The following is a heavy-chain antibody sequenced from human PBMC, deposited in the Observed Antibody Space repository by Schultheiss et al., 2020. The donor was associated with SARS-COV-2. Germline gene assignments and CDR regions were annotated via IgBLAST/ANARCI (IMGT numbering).Heavy chain of an antibody. CDR2: ISSNGGST. Sequence: GGSLRLSCSASGFTFSSYAMHWVRQAPGKGLEYVSAISSNGGSTYYADSVKGRFTISRDNSKNTLYLQMSSLRAEDTAVYYCVSFRADTVTTTYYYGMDVWGQGTTVTVSS. CDR3: VSFRADTVTTTYYYGMDV. D-gene: IGHD4-17*01. CDR1: GFTFSSYA. V-gene: IGHV3-64D*06. J-gene: IGHJ6*02.